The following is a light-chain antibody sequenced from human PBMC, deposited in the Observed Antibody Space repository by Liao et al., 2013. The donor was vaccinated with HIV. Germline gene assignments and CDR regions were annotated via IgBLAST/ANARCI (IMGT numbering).Light chain of an antibody. CDR3: QVWDSSRDPRYV. J-gene: IGLJ1*01. Sequence: SYDLTQPPSVSVSPGQTASISCSGDNLGEKSASWYQQKPGQSPVLVIYQDTKRPSGIPERFSGSNSVNTATLTISRVEAGDEADYYCQVWDSSRDPRYVFGTGTKVTVL. CDR1: NLGEKS. V-gene: IGLV3-1*01. CDR2: QDT.